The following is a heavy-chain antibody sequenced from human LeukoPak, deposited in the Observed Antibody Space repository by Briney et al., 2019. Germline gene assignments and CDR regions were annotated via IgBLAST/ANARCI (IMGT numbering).Heavy chain of an antibody. J-gene: IGHJ4*02. CDR3: ARDAAAGTGFDY. D-gene: IGHD6-13*01. CDR2: IYYSRST. CDR1: GGSISSYY. V-gene: IGHV4-59*01. Sequence: SETLSLTCTVSGGSISSYYWSWIRQPPGKGLEWIGYIYYSRSTNYNPSLKSRVTISVDTSKNQFSLKLSSVTAADTAVYYCARDAAAGTGFDYWGQGTLVTVSS.